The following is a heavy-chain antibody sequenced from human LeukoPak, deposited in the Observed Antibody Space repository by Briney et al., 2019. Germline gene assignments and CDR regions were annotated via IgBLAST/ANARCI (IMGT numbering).Heavy chain of an antibody. CDR1: GGSFSGYY. Sequence: SETLSLTCAVYGGSFSGYYWSWIRQPPGKGLEWIEEINHSGSTNYNPSLKSRVTISVDTSKNQFSLKLSSVTAADTAVYYCARAVPAYYYDSNGYGFDYWGQGTLVTVSS. D-gene: IGHD3-22*01. CDR2: INHSGST. CDR3: ARAVPAYYYDSNGYGFDY. V-gene: IGHV4-34*01. J-gene: IGHJ4*02.